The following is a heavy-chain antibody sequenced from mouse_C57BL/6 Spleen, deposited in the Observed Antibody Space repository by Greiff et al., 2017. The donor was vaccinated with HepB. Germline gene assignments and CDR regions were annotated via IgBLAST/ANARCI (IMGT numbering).Heavy chain of an antibody. CDR2: IYPGSGST. CDR1: GYTFTSYW. D-gene: IGHD1-2*01. V-gene: IGHV1-55*01. J-gene: IGHJ4*01. CDR3: AKRRLRLQVYAMDY. Sequence: QVQLQQPGAELVKPGASVKMSCKASGYTFTSYWITWVKQRPGQGLEWIGDIYPGSGSTNYNEKFKSKATLTVDTSSSTAYMQLSSLTSEDSAVYYFAKRRLRLQVYAMDYWGQGTSVTVSS.